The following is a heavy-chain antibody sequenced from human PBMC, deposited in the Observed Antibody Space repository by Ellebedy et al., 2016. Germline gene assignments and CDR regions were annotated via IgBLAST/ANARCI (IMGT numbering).Heavy chain of an antibody. CDR2: IKEDGSEK. D-gene: IGHD3-16*01. Sequence: GGSLRLSXAASGFTFSDYWMTWVRQAPGKGLEWVASIKEDGSEKYYVDSVKGRFTISRDNAKNSLYLQMNSLRAEDTAVYYCAPQRGSFDIWGQGTMFTVSS. J-gene: IGHJ3*02. CDR1: GFTFSDYW. V-gene: IGHV3-7*01. CDR3: APQRGSFDI.